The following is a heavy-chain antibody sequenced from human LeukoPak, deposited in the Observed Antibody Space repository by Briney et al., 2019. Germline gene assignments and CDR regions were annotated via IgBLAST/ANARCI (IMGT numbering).Heavy chain of an antibody. CDR2: IYYSGST. D-gene: IGHD6-13*01. V-gene: IGHV4-61*01. CDR3: ARGVSSSWYRVGFDY. Sequence: SETLSLTCTVSGGSISSSSYYWSWIRQPPGKGLEWIGYIYYSGSTNYNPSLKSRVTISVDTSKNQFSLKLSSVTAADTAVYYCARGVSSSWYRVGFDYWGQGTLVTVSS. J-gene: IGHJ4*02. CDR1: GGSISSSSYY.